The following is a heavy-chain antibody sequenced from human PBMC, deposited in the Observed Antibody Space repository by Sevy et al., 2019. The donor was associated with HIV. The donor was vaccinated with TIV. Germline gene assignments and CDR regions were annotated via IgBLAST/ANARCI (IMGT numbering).Heavy chain of an antibody. J-gene: IGHJ3*02. Sequence: GGSLRLSCAASAFTFSSYAMHWVRQAPGKGLEWVAVISYDGSNKYYADSVKGRFTISRDNSKNTLYLQMNSLRAEDTAVYYCARETRSGNDAFDIWGQGTMVTVSS. CDR1: AFTFSSYA. V-gene: IGHV3-30-3*01. CDR2: ISYDGSNK. D-gene: IGHD1-26*01. CDR3: ARETRSGNDAFDI.